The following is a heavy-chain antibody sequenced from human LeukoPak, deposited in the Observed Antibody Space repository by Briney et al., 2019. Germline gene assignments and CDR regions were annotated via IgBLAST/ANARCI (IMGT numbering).Heavy chain of an antibody. CDR3: AKDAQAPYIAAAAYYYMDV. J-gene: IGHJ6*03. CDR2: ISWDGGST. D-gene: IGHD6-13*01. V-gene: IGHV3-43D*03. CDR1: GFTFDDYA. Sequence: GGSPRLSCAASGFTFDDYAMHWVRQAPGKGLGWVSLISWDGGSTYYADSVKGRFTISRDNSKNSLYLQMNSLRAEDTALYYCAKDAQAPYIAAAAYYYMDVWGKGTTVTVSS.